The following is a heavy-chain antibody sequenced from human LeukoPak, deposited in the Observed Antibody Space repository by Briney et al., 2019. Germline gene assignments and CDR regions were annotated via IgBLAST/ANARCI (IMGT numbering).Heavy chain of an antibody. CDR2: IYHSGST. Sequence: SKTLSLTCSVSGYSISSGYYWGWIRQPPGKGLEWIGSIYHSGSTCYNPSLKSRVTISVDTSKNQFSLKLSSVTAADTAVYYCARSIVGAIRFGAFDIWGQGTMVTVSS. CDR1: GYSISSGYY. CDR3: ARSIVGAIRFGAFDI. J-gene: IGHJ3*02. D-gene: IGHD1-26*01. V-gene: IGHV4-38-2*02.